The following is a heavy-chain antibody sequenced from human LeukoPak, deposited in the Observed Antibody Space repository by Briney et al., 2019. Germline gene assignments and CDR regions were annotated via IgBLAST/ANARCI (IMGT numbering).Heavy chain of an antibody. J-gene: IGHJ4*02. CDR2: IIPIFGTA. CDR1: GYTFTSYG. Sequence: SVKVSCKASGYTFTSYGISWVRQAPGQGLEWMGGIIPIFGTANYAQKFQGRVTITTDQSTSTAYMELSSLRSEDPAVYYCASTAYILRYFDWLHPRPFDYWGQGTLVTVSS. D-gene: IGHD3-9*01. V-gene: IGHV1-69*05. CDR3: ASTAYILRYFDWLHPRPFDY.